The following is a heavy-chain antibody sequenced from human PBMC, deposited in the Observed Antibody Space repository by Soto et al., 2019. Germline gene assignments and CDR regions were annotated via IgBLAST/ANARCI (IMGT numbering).Heavy chain of an antibody. V-gene: IGHV3-30*18. CDR3: AKDRAVVVAGYFDY. CDR1: VFPFSSYG. Sequence: GGSLRLPCAASVFPFSSYGMHWVRQAPGKGLEWVAVISYDGSNKYYADSVKGRFTISRDNSKNTLYLQMNSLRAEDTAVYYCAKDRAVVVAGYFDYWGQGTLVTVSS. J-gene: IGHJ4*02. D-gene: IGHD2-15*01. CDR2: ISYDGSNK.